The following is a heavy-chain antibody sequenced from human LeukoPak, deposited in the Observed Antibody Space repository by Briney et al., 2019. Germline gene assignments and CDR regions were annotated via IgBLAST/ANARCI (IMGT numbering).Heavy chain of an antibody. J-gene: IGHJ5*02. V-gene: IGHV1-69*05. CDR1: GGTFNNSA. CDR2: IMPLFGTA. Sequence: ASVKVSCKTSGGTFNNSAISWVRQAPGQGLEWLGGIMPLFGTAGYAQRFQGRVTITKDESTRTVYLELTSLTSDDTAVYYCARDVHGDYGSGWFDPWGQGTLVSVSS. D-gene: IGHD4-17*01. CDR3: ARDVHGDYGSGWFDP.